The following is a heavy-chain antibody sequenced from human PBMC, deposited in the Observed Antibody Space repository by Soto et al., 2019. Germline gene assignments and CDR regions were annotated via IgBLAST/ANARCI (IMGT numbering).Heavy chain of an antibody. J-gene: IGHJ6*02. D-gene: IGHD1-26*01. CDR3: ARLEKWYYNYYGLDV. Sequence: PGESLTISCQGSGYSFTTYWISWVRQMPGKGLEWMGKIDPGDSSTNYSPSFRGHITISVDRSINTAHLQFSSLKAADTAVYYCARLEKWYYNYYGLDVWGQGTMVTVSS. V-gene: IGHV5-10-1*01. CDR2: IDPGDSST. CDR1: GYSFTTYW.